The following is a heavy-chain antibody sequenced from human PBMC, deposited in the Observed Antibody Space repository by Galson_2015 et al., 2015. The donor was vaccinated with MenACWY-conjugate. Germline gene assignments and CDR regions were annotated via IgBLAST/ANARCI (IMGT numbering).Heavy chain of an antibody. CDR3: SRVLRGYSYGYAGY. Sequence: SLRLSCAASGFTFGDYAMSWFRQAPGKGLEWVGFIRAKAYSGTTEYAASVEGRFTISRDDSKSIAYLQMNSLKTEDSAIYYCSRVLRGYSYGYAGYWGQGTLVTVSS. D-gene: IGHD5-18*01. V-gene: IGHV3-49*03. CDR1: GFTFGDYA. J-gene: IGHJ4*02. CDR2: IRAKAYSGTT.